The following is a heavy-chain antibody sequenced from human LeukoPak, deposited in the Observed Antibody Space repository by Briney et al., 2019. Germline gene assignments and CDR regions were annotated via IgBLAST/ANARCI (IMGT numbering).Heavy chain of an antibody. CDR3: ARLEGYCSGGSCYGWFDP. Sequence: PSETLSLTCTVSGGSISSYYWSWIRQPPGKGLEWIGYIYYSGSTNYNPSLKSRVTISVDTSKNQVSLKLSSVTAADTAVYYCARLEGYCSGGSCYGWFDPWGQGTLVTVSS. CDR1: GGSISSYY. D-gene: IGHD2-15*01. CDR2: IYYSGST. J-gene: IGHJ5*02. V-gene: IGHV4-59*08.